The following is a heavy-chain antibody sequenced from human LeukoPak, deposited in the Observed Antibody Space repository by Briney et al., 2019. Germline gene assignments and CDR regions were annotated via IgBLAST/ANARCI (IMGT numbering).Heavy chain of an antibody. J-gene: IGHJ4*02. CDR2: IHYSGST. D-gene: IGHD3-22*01. CDR1: GGSISSYY. V-gene: IGHV4-59*01. Sequence: PSETLSLTCTVSGGSISSYYWSWIRQPPGKGLEWIGCIHYSGSTNYNPSLKSRLTSSVDTSKNQFSLKLSSVTAADTAVYYCARVRDRSSYFYDLDYWGQGTLVTVSS. CDR3: ARVRDRSSYFYDLDY.